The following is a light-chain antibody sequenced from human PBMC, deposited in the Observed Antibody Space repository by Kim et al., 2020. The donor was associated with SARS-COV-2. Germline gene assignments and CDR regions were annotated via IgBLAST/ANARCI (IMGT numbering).Light chain of an antibody. CDR3: MIWPKSDSGV. CDR1: SDINIHTYN. CDR2: YNSDSNK. J-gene: IGLJ3*02. Sequence: QPVLTQPPSSSASPGESARLTCTLPSDINIHTYNIFWYQQKPGSPPRYLLYYNSDSNKGQGSGVPSRFSGSKDISANAGTLLISGLQSEDEADYYCMIWPKSDSGVFGGGTQLTVL. V-gene: IGLV5-37*01.